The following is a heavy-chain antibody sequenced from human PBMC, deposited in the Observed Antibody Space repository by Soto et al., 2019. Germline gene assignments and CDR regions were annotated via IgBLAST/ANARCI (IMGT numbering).Heavy chain of an antibody. D-gene: IGHD6-13*01. V-gene: IGHV1-8*01. CDR2: MNHNSGNT. CDR3: ARDRTIIAAAGTFMDV. J-gene: IGHJ6*02. Sequence: ASVKVSCQASGYTFTSYDINWVRQATGQGLEWMGWMNHNSGNTVYAQKFKSRVTMTRNTSISTAYMELSSLRSEDTAVYYCARDRTIIAAAGTFMDVWGQGTAVTVSS. CDR1: GYTFTSYD.